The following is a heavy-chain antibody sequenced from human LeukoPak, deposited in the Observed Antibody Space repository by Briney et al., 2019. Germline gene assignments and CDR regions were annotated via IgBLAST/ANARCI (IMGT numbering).Heavy chain of an antibody. CDR1: GFSLSGDW. Sequence: GGSLRLSCVGSGFSLSGDWMTWVRQAPGTGLEWVANIKEDGGETYYVDSVRGRFTISRDNAKNSLYLQMNNLRAEDTAVYFCARPVNRLFLFWGPGTLVTVSS. J-gene: IGHJ4*02. V-gene: IGHV3-7*01. CDR2: IKEDGGET. D-gene: IGHD2-21*01. CDR3: ARPVNRLFLF.